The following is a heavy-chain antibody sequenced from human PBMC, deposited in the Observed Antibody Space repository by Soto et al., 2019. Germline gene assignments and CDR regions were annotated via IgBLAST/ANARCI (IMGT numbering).Heavy chain of an antibody. J-gene: IGHJ4*02. CDR2: IDPIGRTT. Sequence: AAVKVSCKASGYTLTTYYMHWVRQAPGQGLEWMGIIDPIGRTTNYAQKFQDRVTMTRDTSTNTVYMQLSGLRFEDTAMYYCATNMGSTVGPAFDYWGQGTLVTVSS. CDR3: ATNMGSTVGPAFDY. CDR1: GYTLTTYY. D-gene: IGHD1-26*01. V-gene: IGHV1-46*01.